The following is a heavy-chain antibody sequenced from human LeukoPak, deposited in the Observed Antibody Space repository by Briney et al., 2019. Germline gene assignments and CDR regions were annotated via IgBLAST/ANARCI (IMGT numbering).Heavy chain of an antibody. Sequence: SETLSLTCTVSGGSINSGNYYWNWIRQPAGKGLEWIGRIYTSGSTDYNPSLKSRVTISVDTSKNQFSLKLSSVTAADTAVYYCARGIVVVTAANFDYWGQGTLVTASS. CDR1: GGSINSGNYY. CDR2: IYTSGST. V-gene: IGHV4-61*02. CDR3: ARGIVVVTAANFDY. J-gene: IGHJ4*02. D-gene: IGHD2-21*02.